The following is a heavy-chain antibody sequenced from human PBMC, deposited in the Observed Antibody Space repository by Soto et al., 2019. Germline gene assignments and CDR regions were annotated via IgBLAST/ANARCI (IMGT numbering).Heavy chain of an antibody. V-gene: IGHV2-5*02. J-gene: IGHJ4*02. Sequence: QITLKESGPTLVKPTQTLTLTCTFSGLSLSTSGVGVGWIRQPPGKALEWLALIYWDDDKRYSPSLKSRLTITKHTSKKQVVLTMTNTDPVDTATYYCAHRRSGRVVYYFGYWGQGTLVTVSS. D-gene: IGHD1-26*01. CDR3: AHRRSGRVVYYFGY. CDR1: GLSLSTSGVG. CDR2: IYWDDDK.